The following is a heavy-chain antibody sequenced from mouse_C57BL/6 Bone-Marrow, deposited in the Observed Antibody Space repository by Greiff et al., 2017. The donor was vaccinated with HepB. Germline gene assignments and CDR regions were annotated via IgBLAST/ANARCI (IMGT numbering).Heavy chain of an antibody. CDR3: ARIGDPYYFGY. J-gene: IGHJ2*01. CDR2: IWWDDDK. Sequence: QVQLKESGPWILQPSQTLSLTCSLSGFSLRTFGMGVGLIRQPSGKGLEWLAHIWWDDDKYYNPALKSRLTISKDTSKNQVFLKIANVDTADTATYYCARIGDPYYFGYWGQGTTPTDSS. CDR1: GFSLRTFGMG. V-gene: IGHV8-8*01.